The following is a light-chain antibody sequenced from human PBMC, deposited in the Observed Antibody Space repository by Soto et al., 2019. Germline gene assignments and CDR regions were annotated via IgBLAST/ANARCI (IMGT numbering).Light chain of an antibody. V-gene: IGLV1-40*01. CDR2: GNS. CDR3: QSYDSSLSGYV. J-gene: IGLJ1*01. CDR1: SSNIGAGYD. Sequence: QSVLTQPPSVSGAPGQRVTISCTGSSSNIGAGYDVHWYHQLPGTSPKVLIYGNSNRPSGVPDRFSGSKSGTSASLAITGLQAEDDADYYCQSYDSSLSGYVFGTGTKVTVL.